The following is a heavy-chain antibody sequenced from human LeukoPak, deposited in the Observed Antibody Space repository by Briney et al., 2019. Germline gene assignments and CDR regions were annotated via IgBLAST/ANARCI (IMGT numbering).Heavy chain of an antibody. V-gene: IGHV3-7*01. CDR1: GFTFSNYW. CDR2: IKQDGSEK. Sequence: GGSLRLSCAASGFTFSNYWMSWVRQAPGKGLEWVANIKQDGSEKYYVDSVKGRFTISRDNAKNSVSLQMNSLRAEDTAVYYCAAGYSYGTNLDHWGQGTLVTVSS. D-gene: IGHD5-18*01. CDR3: AAGYSYGTNLDH. J-gene: IGHJ5*02.